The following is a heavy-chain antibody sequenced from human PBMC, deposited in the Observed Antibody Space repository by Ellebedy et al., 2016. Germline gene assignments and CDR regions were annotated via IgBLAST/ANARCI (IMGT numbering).Heavy chain of an antibody. CDR1: GFTFSSYW. D-gene: IGHD6-13*01. CDR3: ARDVVTAAGLDWFDP. CDR2: IKRDGSER. Sequence: GGSLRLSXAASGFTFSSYWMSWVRQAPGRGLEWVAKIKRDGSERYYVDSVKGRFTISRDNAKNSLYLQMSILRAEDTAVYYCARDVVTAAGLDWFDPWGQGTRVTVSS. V-gene: IGHV3-7*01. J-gene: IGHJ5*02.